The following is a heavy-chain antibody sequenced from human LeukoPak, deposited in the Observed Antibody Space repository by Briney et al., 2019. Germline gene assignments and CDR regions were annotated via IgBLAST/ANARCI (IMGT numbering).Heavy chain of an antibody. Sequence: GGSLRLSCAASGFTFSSYSMNWVRQAPGKGLEWVSSINILSNYIYYADPVKGRFTISRDNAKNSLYLQMNSLRAEDTAVYYCARDSHSSSWYSEFDYWGQGTLVTVSS. D-gene: IGHD6-13*01. CDR3: ARDSHSSSWYSEFDY. CDR1: GFTFSSYS. J-gene: IGHJ4*02. V-gene: IGHV3-21*01. CDR2: INILSNYI.